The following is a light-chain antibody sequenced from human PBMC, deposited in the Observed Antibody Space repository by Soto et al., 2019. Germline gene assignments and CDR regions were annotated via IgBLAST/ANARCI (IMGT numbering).Light chain of an antibody. Sequence: DIQMTQSPSTLSASVGDRVTITCRASQSINSWLAWYQQKPGKAPKLLIYKASSLQSGVPSRFSGGGSGTEFALTISSLQPDDFATYYCQQYNRYWTFGQGTKVELK. J-gene: IGKJ1*01. CDR2: KAS. CDR1: QSINSW. V-gene: IGKV1-5*03. CDR3: QQYNRYWT.